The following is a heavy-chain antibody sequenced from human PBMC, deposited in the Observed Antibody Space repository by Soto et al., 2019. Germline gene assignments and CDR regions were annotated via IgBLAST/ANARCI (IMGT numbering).Heavy chain of an antibody. V-gene: IGHV4-34*01. CDR1: GGSFSGYY. CDR3: ARGRRTTVTIDY. Sequence: QVQLQQWGAGLLKPSETLSLTCAVYGGSFSGYYWSWIRQPPGKGLEWIGEINHSGSTNYNPSLKSRVTRSVDTSTTRFSLKLSSVTAADTAVYYCARGRRTTVTIDYWGQGTLVTVSS. D-gene: IGHD4-17*01. J-gene: IGHJ4*02. CDR2: INHSGST.